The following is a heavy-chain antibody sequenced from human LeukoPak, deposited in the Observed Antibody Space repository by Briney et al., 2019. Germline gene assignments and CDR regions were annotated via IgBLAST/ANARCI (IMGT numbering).Heavy chain of an antibody. V-gene: IGHV1-46*01. Sequence: ASVKVSCKASGYTFTSYYMHWVRQAPGQGLEWMGIINPSGGSTSYAQKFQGRVTMTRDTSISTAYMELRRLRSDDTAVYYCARVWYYYGSGSYMVFDYWGQGTLVTVSS. J-gene: IGHJ4*02. CDR3: ARVWYYYGSGSYMVFDY. CDR1: GYTFTSYY. CDR2: INPSGGST. D-gene: IGHD3-10*01.